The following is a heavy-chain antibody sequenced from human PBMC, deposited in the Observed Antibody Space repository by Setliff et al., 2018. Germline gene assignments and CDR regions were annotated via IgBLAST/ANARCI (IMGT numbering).Heavy chain of an antibody. J-gene: IGHJ4*02. V-gene: IGHV1-18*01. CDR2: ISSYNDVT. CDR3: ARAGLAAAGRKGVFDH. CDR1: AHIFKSYG. D-gene: IGHD6-25*01. Sequence: ASVKVSCKASAHIFKSYGISWVRQAPGQGLEWVGWISSYNDVTSYAQRFQGRVTLTTDTSTSAAYMELRTLRSDDTAVYYCARAGLAAAGRKGVFDHWGQGTLVTVSS.